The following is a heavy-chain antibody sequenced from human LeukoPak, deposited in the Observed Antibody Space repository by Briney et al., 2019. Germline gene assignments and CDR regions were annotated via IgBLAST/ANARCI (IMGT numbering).Heavy chain of an antibody. J-gene: IGHJ4*02. CDR2: ISSSSSTI. V-gene: IGHV3-48*02. Sequence: PGRSLRLSCTTSGFTFGDYAMSWVRQAPAKGLEWVSYISSSSSTIYYADSVKGRFTISRDNAKNSLYLQMNSLRDEDTAVYYCASPQESGTTSFVGYWGQGTLVTVSS. CDR3: ASPQESGTTSFVGY. CDR1: GFTFGDYA. D-gene: IGHD2/OR15-2a*01.